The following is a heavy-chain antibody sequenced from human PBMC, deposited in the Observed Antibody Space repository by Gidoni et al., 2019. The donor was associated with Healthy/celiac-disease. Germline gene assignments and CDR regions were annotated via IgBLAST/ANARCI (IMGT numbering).Heavy chain of an antibody. CDR3: AKIGTVAGAPMGAFDI. Sequence: EVQLLESGGGLVQPGGSLRLSCAASGFTFSSYAMSWVRQAPGKGLEWVSAISGSGGSTYYADSVKGRFTISRDNSKNTLYLQMNSLRAEDTAVYYCAKIGTVAGAPMGAFDIWGQGTMVTVSS. CDR2: ISGSGGST. J-gene: IGHJ3*02. D-gene: IGHD6-19*01. CDR1: GFTFSSYA. V-gene: IGHV3-23*01.